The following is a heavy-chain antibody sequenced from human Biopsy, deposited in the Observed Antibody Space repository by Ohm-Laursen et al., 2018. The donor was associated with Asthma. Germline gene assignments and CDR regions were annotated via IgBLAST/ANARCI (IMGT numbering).Heavy chain of an antibody. D-gene: IGHD3-10*01. CDR3: ASETGHSYGSGSEYYFDY. CDR1: GGTFNYA. J-gene: IGHJ4*02. V-gene: IGHV1-69*13. CDR2: IIPIFGTT. Sequence: SVKVSCKVSGGTFNYAITWVRQAPGQGLEWMGGIIPIFGTTNYAQKFKGRVTITADESSSTAYMELSSLRSEDTAVYYCASETGHSYGSGSEYYFDYWGLGTLVTVSS.